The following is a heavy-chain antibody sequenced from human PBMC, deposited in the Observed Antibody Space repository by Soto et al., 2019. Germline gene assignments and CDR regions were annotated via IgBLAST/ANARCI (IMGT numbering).Heavy chain of an antibody. CDR1: GGSINTYY. D-gene: IGHD6-19*01. Sequence: KASETLSLTCTVSGGSINTYYWSWIRQPPGKGLEWIGYVDYSENSDSSPSLKSRVTISIDTSKKQVSLKLNSVTAADTAVYYCARNCFSVAGRLHFDYWGQGITVTVSS. V-gene: IGHV4-59*01. CDR2: VDYSENS. CDR3: ARNCFSVAGRLHFDY. J-gene: IGHJ4*02.